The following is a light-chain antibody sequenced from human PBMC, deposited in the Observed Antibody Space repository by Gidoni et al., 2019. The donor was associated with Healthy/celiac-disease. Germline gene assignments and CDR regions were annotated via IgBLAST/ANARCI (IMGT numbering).Light chain of an antibody. CDR1: QSVSSY. CDR3: QQRSNFLT. J-gene: IGKJ4*01. Sequence: EIVLTQSPDTLSLSPGERATLSCRASQSVSSYLAWYQQKPGQAPRLLIYDASNRATGIPARFSGSGSETDFTLTISSLEPEDFAVYYCQQRSNFLTFGGGTKVEIK. CDR2: DAS. V-gene: IGKV3-11*01.